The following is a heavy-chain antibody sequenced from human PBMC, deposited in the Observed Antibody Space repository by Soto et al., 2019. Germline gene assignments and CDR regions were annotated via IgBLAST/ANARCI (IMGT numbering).Heavy chain of an antibody. CDR2: IRSKPHSYAT. CDR3: TLNYYDTSGYFANEYFQH. CDR1: GFTFSGSA. V-gene: IGHV3-73*01. Sequence: GGSLRLSCAASGFTFSGSAMHWVRQASGEGLEWVGRIRSKPHSYATAYTASVKGRFTISRDDSKNTAYLQMNSLKTEDTAVYYCTLNYYDTSGYFANEYFQHWGQGTLVTVSS. J-gene: IGHJ1*01. D-gene: IGHD3-22*01.